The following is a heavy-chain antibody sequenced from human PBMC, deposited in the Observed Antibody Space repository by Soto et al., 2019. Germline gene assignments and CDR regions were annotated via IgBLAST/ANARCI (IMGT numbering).Heavy chain of an antibody. CDR3: ARSPVAYGMDV. J-gene: IGHJ6*02. CDR1: GGSISSYY. D-gene: IGHD2-15*01. V-gene: IGHV4-59*01. Sequence: SETLSLTCRVSGGSISSYYWRLIRQPPGKGLEWIGYIYYSGSTNYNPSLKSRVTISVDTSKNQFSLKLSSVTAADTAVYYCARSPVAYGMDVWGQGNTVTVSS. CDR2: IYYSGST.